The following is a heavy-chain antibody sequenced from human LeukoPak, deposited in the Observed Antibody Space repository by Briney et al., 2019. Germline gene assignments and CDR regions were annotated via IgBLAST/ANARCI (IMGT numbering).Heavy chain of an antibody. Sequence: ASVKVSCKASGGTFSSYAISWVRQAPGQGLEWMGGIIPIFGTANYAQKFQGRVTITTDESTSTAYMELSSLRSEDTAVYYCARAGVVPAAPNWFDPRGQGTLVTVSS. CDR1: GGTFSSYA. CDR3: ARAGVVPAAPNWFDP. CDR2: IIPIFGTA. J-gene: IGHJ5*02. D-gene: IGHD2-2*01. V-gene: IGHV1-69*05.